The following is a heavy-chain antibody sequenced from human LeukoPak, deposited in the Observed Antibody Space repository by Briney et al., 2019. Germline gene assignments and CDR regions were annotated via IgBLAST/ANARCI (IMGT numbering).Heavy chain of an antibody. CDR3: ARVDYDYLWGSYRSLSFDY. V-gene: IGHV1-2*02. Sequence: GASVKVSCKASGYTFTGYHMHWVRQAPGQGLEWMGWINPNSGGTKYAQKFQGRVTMTRDTSISTAYMELNRLRSDATAVCYCARVDYDYLWGSYRSLSFDYWGQGTLVTVSS. J-gene: IGHJ4*02. D-gene: IGHD3-16*02. CDR1: GYTFTGYH. CDR2: INPNSGGT.